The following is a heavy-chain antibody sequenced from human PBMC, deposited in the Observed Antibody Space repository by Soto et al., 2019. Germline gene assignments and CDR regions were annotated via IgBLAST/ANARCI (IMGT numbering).Heavy chain of an antibody. CDR2: IYYSGST. D-gene: IGHD6-19*01. CDR3: ARRVAGTGYYYYYYMDV. J-gene: IGHJ6*03. CDR1: GGSISSYY. V-gene: IGHV4-59*08. Sequence: SETLSLTCTVSGGSISSYYWSWIRQPPGKGLEWIGYIYYSGSTNYNPSLKSRVTISVDTSKNQFSMKLSSVTAADTVVYYCARRVAGTGYYYYYYMDVWGKGTTVTVSS.